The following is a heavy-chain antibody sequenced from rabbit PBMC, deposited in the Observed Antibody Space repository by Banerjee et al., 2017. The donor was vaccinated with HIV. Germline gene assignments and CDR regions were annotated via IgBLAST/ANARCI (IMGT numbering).Heavy chain of an antibody. V-gene: IGHV1S40*01. CDR3: ARDLTGVIGWNFNL. CDR1: EFSFSSNYW. D-gene: IGHD1-1*01. CDR2: IYAGSSGTT. Sequence: QSLEESGGDLVKPGASLTLTCTASEFSFSSNYWICWVRQAPGKGLEWIACIYAGSSGTTYYASWAKGPFTISKTSWTTVTLQMTSLTAADTATYFCARDLTGVIGWNFNLLGPGTLVTVS. J-gene: IGHJ4*01.